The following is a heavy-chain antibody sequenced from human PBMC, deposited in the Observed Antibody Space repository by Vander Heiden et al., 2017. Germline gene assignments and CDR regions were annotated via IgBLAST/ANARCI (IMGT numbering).Heavy chain of an antibody. CDR1: GFTFSDYG. V-gene: IGHV3-30*18. CDR3: AKEFSSGWFDC. J-gene: IGHJ4*02. D-gene: IGHD6-19*01. Sequence: QVQLVESGAGVVQPGRYLRLSCAASGFTFSDYGMHWVRQAPGKGLEWVAVVSDDGSNKFYGDSVKGRFTISRDNSKNTLLLQMTGLRAEDTAVYYCAKEFSSGWFDCWGQGTQVTVSS. CDR2: VSDDGSNK.